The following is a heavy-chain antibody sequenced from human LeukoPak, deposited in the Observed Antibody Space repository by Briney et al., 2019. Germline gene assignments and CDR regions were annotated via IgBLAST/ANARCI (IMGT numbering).Heavy chain of an antibody. CDR3: ARDFPPTYYYYYYMDV. D-gene: IGHD4-17*01. CDR2: INPSGGST. Sequence: ASVKVSFKASGYTFTSYYMHWLRQAPGQGLEWMGVINPSGGSTSYAQKFQGRVTMTRDTSTSTVYMELSSLRSEDTAVYYCARDFPPTYYYYYYMDVWGKGTTVTVSS. V-gene: IGHV1-46*01. CDR1: GYTFTSYY. J-gene: IGHJ6*03.